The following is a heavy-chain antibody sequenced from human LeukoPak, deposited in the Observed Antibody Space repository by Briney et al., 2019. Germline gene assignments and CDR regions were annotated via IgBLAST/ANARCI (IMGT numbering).Heavy chain of an antibody. CDR3: TTDSDDYGDQVG. V-gene: IGHV3-15*01. CDR2: IKSKTDGGTT. D-gene: IGHD4-17*01. Sequence: PGRSLRLSCAASGFTVSSNYMSWVRQAPGKGLEWVGRIKSKTDGGTTDYAAPVKGRFTISRDDSKNTLYLQMNSLKTEDTAVYYCTTDSDDYGDQVGWGQGTLVTVSS. CDR1: GFTVSSNY. J-gene: IGHJ4*02.